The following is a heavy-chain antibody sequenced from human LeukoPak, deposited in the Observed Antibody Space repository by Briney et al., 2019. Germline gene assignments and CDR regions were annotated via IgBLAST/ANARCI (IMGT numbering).Heavy chain of an antibody. CDR1: GFTFSIYA. CDR3: AKGHTAGALYYFDY. V-gene: IGHV3-23*01. D-gene: IGHD2-21*02. J-gene: IGHJ4*02. Sequence: GGSLRLSCAASGFTFSIYAMSWVRQAPGKGLEWVSTINDNGGGSYSADSVRGRFTISRDNSKNTLSLQMNSLRAEDTAVYYCAKGHTAGALYYFDYWGQGTLVTVSS. CDR2: INDNGGGS.